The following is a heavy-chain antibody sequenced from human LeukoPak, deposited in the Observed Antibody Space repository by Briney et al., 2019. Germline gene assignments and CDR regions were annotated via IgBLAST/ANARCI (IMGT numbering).Heavy chain of an antibody. CDR1: GFSLSTSGVG. Sequence: SGPTLVNPTQTLTLTCTFSGFSLSTSGVGVGWVRQPPGKALEWLALIYWDDDKRYSPSLKNRLNITKDTYKKQVVLTMNNMDPVDTATYYCAHRRIFGASTGNDYWGQGTLVTVSS. CDR2: IYWDDDK. J-gene: IGHJ4*02. D-gene: IGHD6-13*01. CDR3: AHRRIFGASTGNDY. V-gene: IGHV2-5*02.